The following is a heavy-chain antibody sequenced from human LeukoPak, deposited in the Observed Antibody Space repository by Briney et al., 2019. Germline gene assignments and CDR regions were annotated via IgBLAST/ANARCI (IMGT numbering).Heavy chain of an antibody. D-gene: IGHD6-6*01. J-gene: IGHJ6*03. Sequence: GESLKISCKGSGYSFTSYWIGWVRQLPGKRLGWMGIIYPGDYDTRYNPSFQSHVTITADKSITTAFLQWSSLKAADTARYYCARRRRAARQGLDYYYYMDVWGKGTTVTVSS. CDR2: IYPGDYDT. V-gene: IGHV5-51*01. CDR1: GYSFTSYW. CDR3: ARRRRAARQGLDYYYYMDV.